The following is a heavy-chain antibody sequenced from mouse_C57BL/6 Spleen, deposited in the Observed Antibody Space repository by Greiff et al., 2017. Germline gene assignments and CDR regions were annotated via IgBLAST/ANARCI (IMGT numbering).Heavy chain of an antibody. CDR2: ISSGSSTI. Sequence: VQLQQSGGGLVKPGGSLKLSCAASGFTFSDYGMHWVRQAPEKGLEWVAYISSGSSTIYYADTVKGRLTISRDNAKNTLFLQMTSLRSEDTAMYYCARNGYDVDWYFDVWGTGTTVTVSS. D-gene: IGHD2-2*01. J-gene: IGHJ1*03. CDR1: GFTFSDYG. CDR3: ARNGYDVDWYFDV. V-gene: IGHV5-17*01.